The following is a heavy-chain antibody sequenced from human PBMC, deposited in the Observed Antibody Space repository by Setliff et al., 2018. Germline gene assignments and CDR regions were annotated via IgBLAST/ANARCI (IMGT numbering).Heavy chain of an antibody. J-gene: IGHJ6*03. D-gene: IGHD6-19*01. CDR3: AREQWLDPPGYYYMDV. Sequence: SETLSLTCTVSGGSISIYYWSWIRQPAGKGLEWIGHIYIGGSANYNPALKGRVTMSIDTSKNQFSLKLNSVTAADMAVYYCAREQWLDPPGYYYMDVWAKGTTVTVSS. V-gene: IGHV4-4*07. CDR1: GGSISIYY. CDR2: IYIGGSA.